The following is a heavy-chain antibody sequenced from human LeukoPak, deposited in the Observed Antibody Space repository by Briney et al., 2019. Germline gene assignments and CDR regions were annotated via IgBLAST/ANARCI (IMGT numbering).Heavy chain of an antibody. CDR1: GYSFTSYW. V-gene: IGHV5-51*01. J-gene: IGHJ4*02. Sequence: GASLQISCKGSGYSFTSYWIGWVRQMPGKGLEWMGIIYPGDPDTGYSPSFQGQVTISADKSISTAYLQWSSLKASDTAMYYCARHALGDFDWLPDYWGQGTLVTVSS. CDR3: ARHALGDFDWLPDY. CDR2: IYPGDPDT. D-gene: IGHD3-9*01.